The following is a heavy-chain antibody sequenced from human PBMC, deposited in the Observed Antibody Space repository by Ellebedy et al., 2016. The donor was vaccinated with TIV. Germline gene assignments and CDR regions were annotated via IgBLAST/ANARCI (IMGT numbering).Heavy chain of an antibody. CDR1: GFTFSQYY. CDR3: ARVQRRITKVRGVFYMDV. D-gene: IGHD3-10*01. J-gene: IGHJ6*03. Sequence: PGGSLRLSCTASGFTFSQYYMTWIRQAPGKGRECISYLSGGGSTVYDVDSVKGRFTMSRDNATNSVFLQMKSLKADDTAVYFCARVQRRITKVRGVFYMDVWGKGTTVTVSS. CDR2: LSGGGSTV. V-gene: IGHV3-11*01.